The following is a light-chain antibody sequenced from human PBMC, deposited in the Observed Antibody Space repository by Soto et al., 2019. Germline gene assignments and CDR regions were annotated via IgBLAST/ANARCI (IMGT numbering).Light chain of an antibody. CDR2: GAS. Sequence: EFVLTQSPGTLSLSPWERATLSCRASQSVSSSYLAWYQQKPGQAPRLLIYGASSRATGIPDRFSGSGSGTDFTLTISRLEPEDFAVYYCQQYGSSRWTFGQGTKVDIK. CDR3: QQYGSSRWT. CDR1: QSVSSSY. J-gene: IGKJ1*01. V-gene: IGKV3-20*01.